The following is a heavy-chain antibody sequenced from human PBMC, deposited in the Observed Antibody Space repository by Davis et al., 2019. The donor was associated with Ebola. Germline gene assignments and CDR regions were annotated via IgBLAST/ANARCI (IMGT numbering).Heavy chain of an antibody. CDR2: IKPDGTVK. CDR3: ARVRGMDV. CDR1: GFIFRHYW. J-gene: IGHJ6*02. V-gene: IGHV3-7*04. Sequence: GESLKISCAASGFIFRHYWMTWVRQAPGKGLEWVANIKPDGTVKYYVDSVKGRFTISRDNAKNSLNLQMNSLRVEDTAVYYCARVRGMDVWGQGTTVTVSS.